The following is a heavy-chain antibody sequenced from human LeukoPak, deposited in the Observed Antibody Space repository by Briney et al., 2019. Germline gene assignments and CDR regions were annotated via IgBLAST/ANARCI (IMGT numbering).Heavy chain of an antibody. CDR3: ASAGYSSFFYFDY. J-gene: IGHJ4*02. CDR2: ISYDGSNK. CDR1: GFTFSSYA. D-gene: IGHD5-18*01. Sequence: GGSLRLSCAASGFTFSSYAMHWVRQAPGKGLEWVAVISYDGSNKYYADSVKGRFTISRDNSKNTLYLQMNSLRAEDTAVYYCASAGYSSFFYFDYWGQGTLVTASS. V-gene: IGHV3-30-3*01.